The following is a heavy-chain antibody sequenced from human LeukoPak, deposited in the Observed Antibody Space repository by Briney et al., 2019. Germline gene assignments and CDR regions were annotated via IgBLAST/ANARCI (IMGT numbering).Heavy chain of an antibody. CDR2: IIPIVGTT. D-gene: IGHD3-22*01. Sequence: ASVKVSCKASGGTFSSYAFSWVRQAPGQGLEWMGGIIPIVGTTNYAQMFQGRVTITADESTSTAYMELSSLRSEDTAVYYCARGFRYYYDSSGYYQSNYGMDVWGQGTTVTVSS. V-gene: IGHV1-69*13. CDR1: GGTFSSYA. CDR3: ARGFRYYYDSSGYYQSNYGMDV. J-gene: IGHJ6*02.